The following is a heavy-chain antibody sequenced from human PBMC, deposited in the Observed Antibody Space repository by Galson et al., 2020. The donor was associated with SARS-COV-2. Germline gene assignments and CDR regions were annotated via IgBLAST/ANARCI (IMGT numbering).Heavy chain of an antibody. D-gene: IGHD2-2*01. Sequence: ASVKVSCKASGYTFSTYGVSWVRRAPGQGLEWLGWINLYTGNTDYSQTFQDRITITADTSTSTSYLDLSSLRSDDTAMYYCARDPPGLYQFDYWGQVTLVTVSS. CDR1: GYTFSTYG. J-gene: IGHJ4*02. CDR2: INLYTGNT. CDR3: ARDPPGLYQFDY. V-gene: IGHV1-18*04.